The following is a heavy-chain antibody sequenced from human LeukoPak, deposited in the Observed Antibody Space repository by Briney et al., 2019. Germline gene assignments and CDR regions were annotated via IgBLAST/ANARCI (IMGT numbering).Heavy chain of an antibody. CDR2: INPGDSET. Sequence: GESLKISCKGSGYSFTSYWIGWVRQMPGKGPEWMGIINPGDSETRYSPSFQGQVTISADKSISTAYLQWSSLKASDTAMYYCARPGGTGWYYFDYWGQGTLVTASS. V-gene: IGHV5-51*01. CDR3: ARPGGTGWYYFDY. D-gene: IGHD6-19*01. CDR1: GYSFTSYW. J-gene: IGHJ4*02.